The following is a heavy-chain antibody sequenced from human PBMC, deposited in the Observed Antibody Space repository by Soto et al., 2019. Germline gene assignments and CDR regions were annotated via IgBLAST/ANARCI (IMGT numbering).Heavy chain of an antibody. CDR1: GGSISSNNYF. V-gene: IGHV4-39*01. CDR3: ARHADLYYFDY. J-gene: IGHJ4*02. CDR2: ISYSGST. Sequence: QLQLQESGPGLVKPSETLSLTCTVSGGSISSNNYFWGWIRQPPGKGLGWIGSISYSGSTYYNPSLKSRVTISVDTSKNQFSLKLSSLTAADTAVYYCARHADLYYFDYWGQGTLVTVSS.